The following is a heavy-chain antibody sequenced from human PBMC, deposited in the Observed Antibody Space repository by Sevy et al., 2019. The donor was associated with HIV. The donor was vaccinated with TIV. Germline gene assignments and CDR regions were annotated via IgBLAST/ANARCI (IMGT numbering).Heavy chain of an antibody. J-gene: IGHJ6*02. CDR1: GYSISSGYY. Sequence: SETLSLTCAVSGYSISSGYYLGWIRQPPGKGLEWIGSIYHSGSTYYNPSLKSRVTISVDTSKNQFSLKLSSVTAADTAMYYCARDTAMATSAYYYGMDVWGQGTTVTVSS. D-gene: IGHD5-18*01. CDR2: IYHSGST. CDR3: ARDTAMATSAYYYGMDV. V-gene: IGHV4-38-2*02.